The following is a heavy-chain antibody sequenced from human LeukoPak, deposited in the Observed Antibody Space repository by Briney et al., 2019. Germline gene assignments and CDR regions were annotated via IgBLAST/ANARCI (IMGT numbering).Heavy chain of an antibody. CDR3: ARGRARGYSYGRFFDY. V-gene: IGHV4-34*01. J-gene: IGHJ4*02. D-gene: IGHD5-18*01. CDR1: GGSFSGYY. CDR2: INHSGST. Sequence: SETLSLTCAVYGGSFSGYYWSWIRQPPGKGLEWIGEINHSGSTNYNPSLKSRVTISVDTSKNQFSLKLSSVTAADTAVYYCARGRARGYSYGRFFDYWGQGILVTVSS.